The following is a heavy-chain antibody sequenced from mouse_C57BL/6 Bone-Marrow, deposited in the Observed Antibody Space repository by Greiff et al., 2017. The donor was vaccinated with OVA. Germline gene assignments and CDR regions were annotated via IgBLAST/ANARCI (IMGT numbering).Heavy chain of an antibody. CDR1: GYTFTDYY. J-gene: IGHJ2*01. CDR3: ASSDGYYSYYFDY. CDR2: INPNNGGN. V-gene: IGHV1-26*01. D-gene: IGHD2-3*01. Sequence: EVQLQQSGPELVKPGASVKISCKASGYTFTDYYMNWVKQSHGKSLEWIGDINPNNGGNRQNQKSKGKATLTVDKSTSTAYVELRSLTSENSAVYYCASSDGYYSYYFDYWGQGTTFTVS.